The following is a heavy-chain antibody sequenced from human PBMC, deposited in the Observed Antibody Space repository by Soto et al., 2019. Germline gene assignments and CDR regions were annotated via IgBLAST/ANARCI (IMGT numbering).Heavy chain of an antibody. D-gene: IGHD6-19*01. Sequence: QVQLVQSGAEVKKPGSSVKVSCKASGGTFSSYAISWVRQAPEQGLEWMGGIIPIFGTANYAQKFQDRVTITEDESTSTADMELSSLRSEDTAVYYCARDYSSGWPPGYWGQGTLVTVSS. V-gene: IGHV1-69*01. CDR2: IIPIFGTA. CDR1: GGTFSSYA. CDR3: ARDYSSGWPPGY. J-gene: IGHJ4*02.